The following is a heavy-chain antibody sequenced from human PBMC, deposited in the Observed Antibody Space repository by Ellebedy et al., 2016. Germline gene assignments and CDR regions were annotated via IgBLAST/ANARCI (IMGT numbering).Heavy chain of an antibody. Sequence: GGSLRLSCAASGFTFSGNNLHWVRQAPGKGLEWVALITYDGYTEYYADSVKGRFTISRDNSKNTLFLQMNSLRAEDTAVYYCARVSVAGRGDTDLDYWGQGTLVTVSS. CDR1: GFTFSGNN. D-gene: IGHD6-19*01. CDR3: ARVSVAGRGDTDLDY. V-gene: IGHV3-30*03. CDR2: ITYDGYTE. J-gene: IGHJ4*02.